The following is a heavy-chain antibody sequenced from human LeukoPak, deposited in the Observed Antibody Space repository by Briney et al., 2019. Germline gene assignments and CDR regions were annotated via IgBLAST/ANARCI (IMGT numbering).Heavy chain of an antibody. CDR3: VRTPPNWGADY. CDR2: MSPNSGNT. V-gene: IGHV1-8*01. D-gene: IGHD7-27*01. CDR1: GYTFTSYD. J-gene: IGHJ4*02. Sequence: ASVKVSCKASGYTFTSYDINWVRRATGQGLEWMGWMSPNSGNTGYAQKFQGRVTMTRNTAISTAYMELSSLRSEDTAVYFCVRTPPNWGADYWGQGTLVTVSS.